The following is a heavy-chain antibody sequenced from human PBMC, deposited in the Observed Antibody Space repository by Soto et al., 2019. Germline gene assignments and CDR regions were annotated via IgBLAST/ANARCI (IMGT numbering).Heavy chain of an antibody. V-gene: IGHV4-34*01. J-gene: IGHJ6*02. CDR3: ARLTWYGMDV. CDR1: GGSFSGYY. Sequence: SETLSLTCAVYGGSFSGYYWSWIRQPPGKGLEWIGEINHSGSTNYNPSLKSRVTISVDTSKNQFSLKLSSVTAADTAVYYCARLTWYGMDVWGQGTTVTVS. CDR2: INHSGST.